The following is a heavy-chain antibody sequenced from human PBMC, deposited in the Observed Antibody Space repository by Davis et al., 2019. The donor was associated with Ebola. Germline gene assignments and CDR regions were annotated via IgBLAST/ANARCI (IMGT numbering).Heavy chain of an antibody. CDR3: ARHASGDFWYFGL. V-gene: IGHV3-66*04. D-gene: IGHD4-17*01. CDR2: IYRDGRT. J-gene: IGHJ2*01. Sequence: PGGSLRLSCAASELIVSDHYMSWVRQAPGKRPEWVSVIYRDGRTVYADSVKGRFAISRDNSKNTLYLQMNNWRVEDTAVYYCARHASGDFWYFGLWGRGTLVTVSS. CDR1: ELIVSDHY.